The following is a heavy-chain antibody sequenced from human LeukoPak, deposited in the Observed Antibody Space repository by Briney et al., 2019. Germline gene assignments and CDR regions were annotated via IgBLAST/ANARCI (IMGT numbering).Heavy chain of an antibody. V-gene: IGHV3-23*01. CDR3: TKRVKYGGTWDHFAD. CDR2: VNADGGNT. CDR1: GFTFDNYR. Sequence: GGSLRLSCAASGFTFDNYRMSWVRQAPGKGLEWVSTVNADGGNTYYADSVKGRFTISKDNSKGTLILQMNSLRVEDTALYYCTKRVKYGGTWDHFADWGQGTLVTVSS. J-gene: IGHJ4*02. D-gene: IGHD1-26*01.